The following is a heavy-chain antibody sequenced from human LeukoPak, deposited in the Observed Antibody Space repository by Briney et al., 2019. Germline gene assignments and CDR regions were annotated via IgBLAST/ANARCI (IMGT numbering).Heavy chain of an antibody. J-gene: IGHJ5*02. CDR3: ARTHSSSWYGRYNWFDP. Sequence: PSETLSLTCTVSGGSISSSSYYWGWIRQPPGKGLEWIGSIYYSGSTYYNPSLKSRVTISVDTSKNQFSLKLSSVTAADTAVYYCARTHSSSWYGRYNWFDPWGQGTLVTVSS. CDR2: IYYSGST. V-gene: IGHV4-39*07. D-gene: IGHD6-13*01. CDR1: GGSISSSSYY.